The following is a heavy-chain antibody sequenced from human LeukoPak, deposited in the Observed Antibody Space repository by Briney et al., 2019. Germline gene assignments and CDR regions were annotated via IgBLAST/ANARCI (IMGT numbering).Heavy chain of an antibody. CDR1: GFTFSSYG. CDR3: ARVGKTSSAY. CDR2: ISYDGSNK. V-gene: IGHV3-30*03. J-gene: IGHJ4*02. Sequence: GRSLRLSCAASGFTFSSYGMHWVRQAPGKGLEWVAVISYDGSNKYYADSVKGRFTISRDNSKNTLYPQMGSLRGEDMAVYYCARVGKTSSAYWGQGTLVTVSS.